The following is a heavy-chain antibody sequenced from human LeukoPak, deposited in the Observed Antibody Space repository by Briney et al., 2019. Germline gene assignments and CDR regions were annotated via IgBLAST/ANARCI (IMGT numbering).Heavy chain of an antibody. Sequence: GGTLRLSCAASGFTFSSYGMSWVRQAPGKGLEWVSAISGSGDSTYYAGSVKGRFTISRDNSKNTLYLQMNSLRAEDTAVYYCAKDSKIVGATFRSYHYMDVWGKGTAVTVSS. CDR2: ISGSGDST. CDR3: AKDSKIVGATFRSYHYMDV. CDR1: GFTFSSYG. V-gene: IGHV3-23*01. D-gene: IGHD1-26*01. J-gene: IGHJ6*03.